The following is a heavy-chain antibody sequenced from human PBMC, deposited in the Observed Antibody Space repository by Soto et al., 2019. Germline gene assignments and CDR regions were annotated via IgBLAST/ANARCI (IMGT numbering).Heavy chain of an antibody. J-gene: IGHJ6*02. CDR2: ISGYNGHT. D-gene: IGHD3-16*01. CDR1: GYTFTTYG. CDR3: AREGEMPYYYYGLDV. V-gene: IGHV1-18*01. Sequence: QVQLVQSGAEVRKPGASVKVSCKASGYTFTTYGISWVRQAPGQGLEWMGWISGYNGHTKYAQKFQGRVTMTTDTATRTVYMDLRSLRPDDTAVYYCAREGEMPYYYYGLDVWGQGTTVTVSS.